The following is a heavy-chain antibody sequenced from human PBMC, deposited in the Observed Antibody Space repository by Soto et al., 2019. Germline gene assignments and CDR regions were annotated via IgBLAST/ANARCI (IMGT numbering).Heavy chain of an antibody. D-gene: IGHD6-19*01. J-gene: IGHJ5*02. CDR1: GFTFSSYA. Sequence: ESGGGVVQPGRSLRLSCAASGFTFSSYAMHWVRQAPGKGLEWVAVISYDGSNKYYADSVKGRFTISRDNSKNTLYLQMNSLRAEDTAVYYCARGCWQWLINNWFDPWGQGTLVTVSS. CDR3: ARGCWQWLINNWFDP. V-gene: IGHV3-30-3*01. CDR2: ISYDGSNK.